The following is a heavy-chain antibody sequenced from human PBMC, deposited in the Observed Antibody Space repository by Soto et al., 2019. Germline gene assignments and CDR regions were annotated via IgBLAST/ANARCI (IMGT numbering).Heavy chain of an antibody. CDR3: ARGRLELHY. CDR1: GGSFNNYY. J-gene: IGHJ4*02. Sequence: QVQLQQWGAGLLKPSETLSLTCAVYGGSFNNYYWNWIRQPPGKGLEWIGEINHSGSTNYNLSLKSRSTISIDTSKNQFSLRLSSVTAADTAVYYCARGRLELHYWGQGTLVTVSS. D-gene: IGHD1-1*01. CDR2: INHSGST. V-gene: IGHV4-34*01.